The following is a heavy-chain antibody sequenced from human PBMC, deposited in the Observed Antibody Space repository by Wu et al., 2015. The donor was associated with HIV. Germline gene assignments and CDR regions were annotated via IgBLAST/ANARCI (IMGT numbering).Heavy chain of an antibody. CDR3: AHSENDWLLVDY. D-gene: IGHD3-9*01. J-gene: IGHJ4*02. Sequence: QVQLVQSGAEVMKPGASVKVSCKASRSTFTGYHLHWVRQAPGQGLEWMGWINPNSGGTKYAQKFQGRVTMTRDTSISTAYLELSRLKSDDTAMYYCAHSENDWLLVDYWGQGTLVTVSS. CDR1: RSTFTGYH. V-gene: IGHV1-2*02. CDR2: INPNSGGT.